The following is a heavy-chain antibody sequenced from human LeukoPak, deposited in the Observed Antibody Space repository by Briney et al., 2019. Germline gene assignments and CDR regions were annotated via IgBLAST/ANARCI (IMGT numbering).Heavy chain of an antibody. CDR2: IYYSGST. V-gene: IGHV4-39*01. Sequence: SETLSLTCTVSGGSISSSSYYWGWIRQPPGKGLEWIGSIYYSGSTYYNPSLKSRVTISVDTSKNQFSLKLSSVTAADTAVYYCARHPRITMVRGVQNWFDPWGQGTLVTVSS. CDR3: ARHPRITMVRGVQNWFDP. CDR1: GGSISSSSYY. J-gene: IGHJ5*02. D-gene: IGHD3-10*01.